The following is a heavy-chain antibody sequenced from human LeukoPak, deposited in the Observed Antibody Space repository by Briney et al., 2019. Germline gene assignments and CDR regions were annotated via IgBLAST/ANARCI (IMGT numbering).Heavy chain of an antibody. CDR3: ARGGATRGRFEN. CDR1: GFPFDVQT. Sequence: GGSLRLSCAASGFPFDVQTMSWVRQAQGKGLDWVASMREDATEIHYADSVKGRFTISRDNPKNSLYLQMNSLRAEDTAVYYCARGGATRGRFENWGQGTLVTVSS. D-gene: IGHD1-26*01. J-gene: IGHJ4*02. CDR2: MREDATEI. V-gene: IGHV3-7*01.